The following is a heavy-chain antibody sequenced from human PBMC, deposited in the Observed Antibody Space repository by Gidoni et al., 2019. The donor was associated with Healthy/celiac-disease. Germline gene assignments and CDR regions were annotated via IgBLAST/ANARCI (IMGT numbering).Heavy chain of an antibody. D-gene: IGHD3-9*01. J-gene: IGHJ4*02. Sequence: QVQLVQFGAEVKKPGASVKVSRKPYGVTFPRYYMHWVRQAPGQGLEWMGIINPRGGSTSYAQKFQGRVTMTRDTSTSTVYMELSSLRSEDTAVYYCARGGYFDWLLNFDYWGQGTLVTVSS. CDR3: ARGGYFDWLLNFDY. CDR1: GVTFPRYY. CDR2: INPRGGST. V-gene: IGHV1-46*01.